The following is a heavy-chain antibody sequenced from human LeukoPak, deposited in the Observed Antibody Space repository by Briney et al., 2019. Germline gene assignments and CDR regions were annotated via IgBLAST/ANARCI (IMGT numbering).Heavy chain of an antibody. CDR3: ARGAGAYYYVQYYYMDV. CDR1: GYTFTSYY. Sequence: ASVKVSCKASGYTFTSYYMHWVRQAPGQGLEWMGIINPSGGSTSYAQKFQGRVTMTRDMSTSTVYMELSSLRSEDTAVYYCARGAGAYYYVQYYYMDVWGKGTTVTVSS. J-gene: IGHJ6*03. D-gene: IGHD3-10*02. CDR2: INPSGGST. V-gene: IGHV1-46*01.